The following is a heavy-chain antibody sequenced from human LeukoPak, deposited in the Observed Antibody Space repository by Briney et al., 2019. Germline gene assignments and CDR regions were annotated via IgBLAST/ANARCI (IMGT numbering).Heavy chain of an antibody. CDR1: GGSISSYY. D-gene: IGHD5-18*01. CDR3: ARGIVEGYSHGWFYYMDV. V-gene: IGHV4-59*01. J-gene: IGHJ6*03. Sequence: SETLSLTCTVSGGSISSYYWNWMRQPPGKGMEWIGYIFRSGSTNYNPSLKSRVTISVDTSKNHFSLNLGSVTAADTAVYYCARGIVEGYSHGWFYYMDVWGKGTTVTVSS. CDR2: IFRSGST.